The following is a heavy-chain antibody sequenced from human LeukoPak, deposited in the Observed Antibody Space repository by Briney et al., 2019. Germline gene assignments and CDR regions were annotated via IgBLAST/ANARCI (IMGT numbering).Heavy chain of an antibody. J-gene: IGHJ3*02. V-gene: IGHV1-46*01. Sequence: ASVKVSCKASGYTFTSYYMRWVRQAPGQGLEWMGIINPSGGSTSYAQKFQGRVTMTRDTSTSTVYMELSSLRSEDTAVYYCARFTPRYLGAFDIWGQATVVTVSS. D-gene: IGHD3-9*01. CDR3: ARFTPRYLGAFDI. CDR1: GYTFTSYY. CDR2: INPSGGST.